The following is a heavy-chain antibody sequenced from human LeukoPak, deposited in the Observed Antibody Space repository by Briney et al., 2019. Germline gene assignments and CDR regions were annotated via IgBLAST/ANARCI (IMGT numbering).Heavy chain of an antibody. CDR2: ISSGGGAK. D-gene: IGHD3-10*01. Sequence: GGSLRLSCAASGFTFSNYEMHWVRQAPGKGLEWVSYISSGGGAKYYADSVKGRFTISRDIVNSSLFLQVNSLRAEDTAVYYCARGTYGSGSYGRYGMDVWGKGTTVTVSS. J-gene: IGHJ6*04. V-gene: IGHV3-48*03. CDR1: GFTFSNYE. CDR3: ARGTYGSGSYGRYGMDV.